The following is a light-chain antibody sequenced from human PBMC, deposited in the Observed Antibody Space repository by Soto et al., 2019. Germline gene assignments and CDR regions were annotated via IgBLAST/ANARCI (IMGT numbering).Light chain of an antibody. CDR2: GAS. J-gene: IGKJ2*01. CDR3: QQYNNWPPYT. V-gene: IGKV3-15*01. Sequence: EIVMTQSPATLSVSPGERATLSCRASQSVSSNLAWYQQKLGQAPRLLIYGASTRATGIPATFSGSGSGTEFTLTISSLQSEDFAVYCCQQYNNWPPYTFGQGTKLQIK. CDR1: QSVSSN.